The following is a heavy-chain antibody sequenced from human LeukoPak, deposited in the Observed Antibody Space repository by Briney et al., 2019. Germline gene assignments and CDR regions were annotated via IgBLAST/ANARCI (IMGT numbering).Heavy chain of an antibody. CDR3: AKDLTSSWYCNYFDF. Sequence: GGSLRLSCAASGFTFSSYAMSWVRQAPGKGLQWVSGISGSGSNTYYADSVKGRFTISRDNSKNTLYLQMNSLGAEDTAVYYCAKDLTSSWYCNYFDFWGQGALVTVSS. V-gene: IGHV3-23*01. J-gene: IGHJ4*02. D-gene: IGHD6-13*01. CDR1: GFTFSSYA. CDR2: ISGSGSNT.